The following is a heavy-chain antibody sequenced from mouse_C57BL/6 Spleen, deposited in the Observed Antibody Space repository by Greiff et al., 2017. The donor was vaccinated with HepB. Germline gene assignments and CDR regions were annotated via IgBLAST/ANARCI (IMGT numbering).Heavy chain of an antibody. CDR2: IDPSDSYT. CDR1: GYTFTSYW. J-gene: IGHJ2*01. CDR3: ARDYYGSSFY. V-gene: IGHV1-59*01. Sequence: QVQLQQPGAELVRPGTSVKLSCKASGYTFTSYWMHWVKQRPGQGLEWIGVIDPSDSYTNYNQKFKGKATLTVDTSSSTAYMQLSSLTSGDSAVYYCARDYYGSSFYWGQGTTLTVSS. D-gene: IGHD1-1*01.